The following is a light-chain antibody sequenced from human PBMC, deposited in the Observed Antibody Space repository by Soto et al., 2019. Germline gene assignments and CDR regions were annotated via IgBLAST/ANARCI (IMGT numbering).Light chain of an antibody. Sequence: QAVVTQSPSASASLGASVMLTCTLSSGHSSYAIAWHQQQPEKGPRYLMKLNSDGSHSKGDGIPDHFSGSSSGAERYLTISSLQSEDEADYYCQTWGTGNVVFGGGTQLTVL. CDR1: SGHSSYA. CDR3: QTWGTGNVV. CDR2: LNSDGSH. V-gene: IGLV4-69*01. J-gene: IGLJ2*01.